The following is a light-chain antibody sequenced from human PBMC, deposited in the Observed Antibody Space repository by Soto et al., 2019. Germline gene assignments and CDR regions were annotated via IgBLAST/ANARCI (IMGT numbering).Light chain of an antibody. J-gene: IGLJ1*01. V-gene: IGLV2-14*03. CDR2: DVS. CDR3: CSYTSSSTPWV. CDR1: SSDVGGYNY. Sequence: QCSLTKPAYVSGSAGQSITISCKGTSSDVGGYNYVSWYQQHPSKAPKLMIYDVSDRPSGISNRFSASKSGNTASLTISGLQAEDEADYYCCSYTSSSTPWVFGTGTKVTVL.